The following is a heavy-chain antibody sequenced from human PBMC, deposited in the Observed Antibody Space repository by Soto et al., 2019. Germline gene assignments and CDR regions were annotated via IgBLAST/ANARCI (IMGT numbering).Heavy chain of an antibody. V-gene: IGHV3-23*01. J-gene: IGHJ6*02. Sequence: GGSLRLSCAASGFTFSTYAMSWVRQAPGKGLEWVSSISAGGGSTYYGDSVKGRFTISRDGSRNTLFLQMNGLSAEDTAVYYCAKVRSINVVRVDGMDVWGQGTTVTVSS. CDR3: AKVRSINVVRVDGMDV. CDR2: ISAGGGST. CDR1: GFTFSTYA. D-gene: IGHD3-10*01.